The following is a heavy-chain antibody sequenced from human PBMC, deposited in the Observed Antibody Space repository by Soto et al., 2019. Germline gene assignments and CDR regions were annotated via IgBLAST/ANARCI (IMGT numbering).Heavy chain of an antibody. CDR2: FDPEDGET. V-gene: IGHV1-24*01. Sequence: ASVKVSCKXSGYTLTELSMHLVRQAPAKGLEWMGGFDPEDGETIYAQKFQGRVTMTEDTSTDTAYMELSSLRSEDTAVYYCATDPLLTGTTSYWGQGTLVTAPQ. J-gene: IGHJ4*02. CDR1: GYTLTELS. CDR3: ATDPLLTGTTSY. D-gene: IGHD1-7*01.